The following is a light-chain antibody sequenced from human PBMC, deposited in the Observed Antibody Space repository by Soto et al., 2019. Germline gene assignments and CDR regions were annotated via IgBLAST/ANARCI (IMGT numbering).Light chain of an antibody. Sequence: AIQMTQSPSSLSASVGDRVTITCRASQGIRNDLGWYQQKPGKAPKLLIYGVSSLQSGVPSRFSGSESGTDVTLTSISLQPEEFATYYCLQDDNYPFTFGRGTKVEIK. V-gene: IGKV1-6*01. CDR3: LQDDNYPFT. J-gene: IGKJ4*01. CDR1: QGIRND. CDR2: GVS.